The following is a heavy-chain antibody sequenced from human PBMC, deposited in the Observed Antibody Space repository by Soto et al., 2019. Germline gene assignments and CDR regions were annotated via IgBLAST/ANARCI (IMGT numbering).Heavy chain of an antibody. CDR2: ISAYNGNT. J-gene: IGHJ1*01. D-gene: IGHD3-9*01. V-gene: IGHV1-18*04. CDR1: GYTFTSYV. CDR3: ARDSPRWILSGYEAGPLGYLAY. Sequence: SGKVSCKACGYTFTSYVISWVRQAPGQGLEWMGWISAYNGNTNYAQKLQGRVTMTTDTSTSTAYMELRSLRSDDTAVYYCARDSPRWILSGYEAGPLGYLAYRGQASLVPVSS.